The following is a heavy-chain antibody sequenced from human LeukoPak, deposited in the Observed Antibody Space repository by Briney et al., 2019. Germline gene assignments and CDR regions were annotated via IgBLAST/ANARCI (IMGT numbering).Heavy chain of an antibody. J-gene: IGHJ4*02. CDR1: GGSFSGYY. D-gene: IGHD3-22*01. Sequence: SETLSLTCAVYGGSFSGYYWSWIRQPPGKGLEWLGEINHSGSTNYNPSLKSRVTISVDTSKNQFSLKLSSVTAADTAVYYCARHHRYYYDSSGYYPDDYWGQGTLVTVSS. CDR3: ARHHRYYYDSSGYYPDDY. V-gene: IGHV4-34*01. CDR2: INHSGST.